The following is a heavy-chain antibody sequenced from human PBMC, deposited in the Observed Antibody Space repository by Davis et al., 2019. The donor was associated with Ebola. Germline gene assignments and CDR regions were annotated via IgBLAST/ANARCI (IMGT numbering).Heavy chain of an antibody. CDR1: GFTFSRYD. J-gene: IGHJ4*02. Sequence: PGGSLRLSCVASGFTFSRYDMNWVRQAPGKGLEWVSSISSSSSYIYYADSVKGRFTISRDNAKNSLYLQMNSLRAEDTAVYYCARFGSYTYFDYWGPGTLVTVSS. CDR3: ARFGSYTYFDY. V-gene: IGHV3-21*01. D-gene: IGHD1-26*01. CDR2: ISSSSSYI.